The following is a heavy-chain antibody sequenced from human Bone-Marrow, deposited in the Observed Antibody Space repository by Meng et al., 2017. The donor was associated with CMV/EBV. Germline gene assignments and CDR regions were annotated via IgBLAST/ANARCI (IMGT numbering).Heavy chain of an antibody. CDR3: ARGREYCSSTSCYKGTYYYYYYGMDV. J-gene: IGHJ6*02. Sequence: SETLSLTCTVSGGSISSYYWSWIRQPPGKGLEWIGYIYYSGSTNYNPSLKSRVTISVDTSKNQFSLKLSSVTAADTAVYYCARGREYCSSTSCYKGTYYYYYYGMDVWGQGTTVTV. CDR2: IYYSGST. D-gene: IGHD2-2*02. CDR1: GGSISSYY. V-gene: IGHV4-59*01.